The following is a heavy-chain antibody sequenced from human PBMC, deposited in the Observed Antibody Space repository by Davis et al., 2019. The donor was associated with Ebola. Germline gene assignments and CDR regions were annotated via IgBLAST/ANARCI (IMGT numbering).Heavy chain of an antibody. CDR3: ARNNRNNGYYFDY. CDR1: GGSISSYY. D-gene: IGHD1/OR15-1a*01. Sequence: SETLSLTCTVSGGSISSYYWSWIRQPPGKGLEWIGYIYYSGSTNYNPSLKSRVTISVDTSNNQFSLKMNSVTAADTAMYYCARNNRNNGYYFDYWGQGTLVTVSS. CDR2: IYYSGST. V-gene: IGHV4-59*12. J-gene: IGHJ4*02.